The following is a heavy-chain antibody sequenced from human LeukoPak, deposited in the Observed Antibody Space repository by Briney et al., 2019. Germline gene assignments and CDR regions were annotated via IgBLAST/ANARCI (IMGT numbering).Heavy chain of an antibody. Sequence: GGPLRLSCEPSGLSLRVFLMHGAPQAPGGGLEWVAVISQDGSNQTYADSVQDRVTISRDNSKNTLFLQMFTLKTEDTAVYFCVRGRADSSAYYWGPFDLWGQGALVTVSA. D-gene: IGHD3-22*01. CDR3: VRGRADSSAYYWGPFDL. CDR1: GLSLRVFL. CDR2: ISQDGSNQ. J-gene: IGHJ4*02. V-gene: IGHV3-30*03.